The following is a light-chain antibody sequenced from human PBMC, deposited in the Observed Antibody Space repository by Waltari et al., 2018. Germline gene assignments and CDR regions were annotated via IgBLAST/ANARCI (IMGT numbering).Light chain of an antibody. CDR3: QQYNNLPT. Sequence: EIVMTQSPATLPVSPGERATLSCRARQSVSSNLAWYQQKPGQAPRLPIYGASTRATGIPTRFSVSGSGTEFTLTISSLQSEDFAVYYCQQYNNLPTFSQGTKVKIK. J-gene: IGKJ1*01. V-gene: IGKV3-15*01. CDR1: QSVSSN. CDR2: GAS.